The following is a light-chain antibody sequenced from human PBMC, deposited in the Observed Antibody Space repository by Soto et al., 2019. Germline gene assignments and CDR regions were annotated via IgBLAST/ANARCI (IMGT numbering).Light chain of an antibody. J-gene: IGKJ1*01. V-gene: IGKV3-15*01. CDR1: QAINNN. CDR2: GAS. CDR3: QQYNNWPRT. Sequence: VLTQAPDTLSVSPGERATLSCRASQAINNNVAWYQLKDGQVPRLLIYGASTRAADVPARFSGGGSGTEFTLTISSLQSEDFAVYYCQQYNNWPRTFGQGTKVDIK.